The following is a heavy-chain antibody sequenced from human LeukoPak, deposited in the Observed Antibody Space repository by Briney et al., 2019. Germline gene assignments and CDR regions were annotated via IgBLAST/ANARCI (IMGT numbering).Heavy chain of an antibody. D-gene: IGHD3-22*01. CDR3: ARTYYYDSSGYYYWDY. J-gene: IGHJ4*02. CDR1: GYSFTSYW. Sequence: GESLKISCKGSGYSFTSYWIGWVRQMPGKGLEWMGSIFPGDSDTRYGPSFQGQVTISADKSISTAYLQWSSLKASDTAMYYCARTYYYDSSGYYYWDYWGQGTLVTVSS. V-gene: IGHV5-51*01. CDR2: IFPGDSDT.